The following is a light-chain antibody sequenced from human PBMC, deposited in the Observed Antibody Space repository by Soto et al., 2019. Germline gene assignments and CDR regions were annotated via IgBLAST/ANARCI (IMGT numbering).Light chain of an antibody. Sequence: DIQMTQSPSTLSASVGDRVTITCRASQSISSWLAWHQQQPGKAPKLLIYKASSIESGVPSRFSGSGSGTEFTLTISSLQPDDFATYYCQQYTNYPWTFGQGTKVEIK. CDR1: QSISSW. V-gene: IGKV1-5*03. CDR3: QQYTNYPWT. J-gene: IGKJ1*01. CDR2: KAS.